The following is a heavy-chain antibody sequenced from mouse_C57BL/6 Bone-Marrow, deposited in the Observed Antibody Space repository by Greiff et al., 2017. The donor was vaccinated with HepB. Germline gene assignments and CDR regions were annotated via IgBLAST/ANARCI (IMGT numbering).Heavy chain of an antibody. CDR2: INPSNGGT. Sequence: VQLQQSGTELVKPGASVKLSCKASGYTFTSYWMHWVKQRPGQGLEWIGNINPSNGGTNYNEKFKSKATLTVDKSSSTAYMQLSSLTSEDSAVYYCARGGVYSNYEEDYWGQGTTLTVSS. D-gene: IGHD2-5*01. CDR3: ARGGVYSNYEEDY. J-gene: IGHJ2*01. V-gene: IGHV1-53*01. CDR1: GYTFTSYW.